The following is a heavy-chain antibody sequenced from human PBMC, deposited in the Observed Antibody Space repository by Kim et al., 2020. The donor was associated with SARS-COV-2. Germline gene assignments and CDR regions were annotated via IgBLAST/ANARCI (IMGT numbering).Heavy chain of an antibody. V-gene: IGHV3-64D*09. Sequence: GGSLRLSCSASGFTFSSYTIHWVCQAQGPGQEYVSAISSNGGKTYYADPVKGRFTITRDNSKNTLYLQMSRLRDEETAVYYCVKKMGATSLAYYGMFVSGPGAPGTVS. CDR1: GFTFSSYT. CDR3: VKKMGATSLAYYGMFV. CDR2: ISSNGGKT. D-gene: IGHD1-26*01. J-gene: IGHJ6*02.